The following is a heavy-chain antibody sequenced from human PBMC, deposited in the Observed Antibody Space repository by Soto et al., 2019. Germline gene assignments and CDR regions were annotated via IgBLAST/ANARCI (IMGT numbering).Heavy chain of an antibody. V-gene: IGHV4-4*02. Sequence: QVQLQESGPGLVKPSGTLSLTCAVSGGSINSSDWWSWVRQPPGKGLEWIGEIYHSGTTNYNPSLKSRVTISLHKSKKQFSLKLRSVTAADAAVYYCRSRTRKSRLYRYFDLWGRGTLVTVSS. J-gene: IGHJ2*01. CDR1: GGSINSSDW. CDR2: IYHSGTT. CDR3: RSRTRKSRLYRYFDL.